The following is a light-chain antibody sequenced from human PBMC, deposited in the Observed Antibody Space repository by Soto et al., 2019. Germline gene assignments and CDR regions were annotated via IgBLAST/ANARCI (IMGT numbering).Light chain of an antibody. Sequence: DIVMTQSPDSLAVSLGERATINCKSSQSVLYSSNNKNYLAWYQQKPGQPPKLLIYWASTRESGVPDRFSGSGPGPDFTLTISSLQAEDVAVYYCQQYYSTPLTFGGGTKVEIK. CDR1: QSVLYSSNNKNY. J-gene: IGKJ4*01. CDR2: WAS. V-gene: IGKV4-1*01. CDR3: QQYYSTPLT.